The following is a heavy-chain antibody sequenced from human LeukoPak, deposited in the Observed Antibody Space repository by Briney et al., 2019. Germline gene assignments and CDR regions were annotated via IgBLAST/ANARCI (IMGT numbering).Heavy chain of an antibody. Sequence: GGSLSLSCAASGFTFDDYAMHWVRHAPGKGLEWVSLISWDGGSTYYADSVKGRFTISRDNSKNSLYLQMNSLRTEDTALYYCAKDRYYGLGVWGKGTTVTISS. J-gene: IGHJ6*04. CDR1: GFTFDDYA. CDR3: AKDRYYGLGV. CDR2: ISWDGGST. V-gene: IGHV3-43*01.